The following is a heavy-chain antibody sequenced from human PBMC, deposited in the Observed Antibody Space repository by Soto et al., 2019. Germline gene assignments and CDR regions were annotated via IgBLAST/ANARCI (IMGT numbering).Heavy chain of an antibody. V-gene: IGHV4-39*01. CDR1: GGSISSSSYY. Sequence: QLQLQESGPGLVKPSETLSLTSTVSGGSISSSSYYWGWICQPPGKGLEWIGSIYYSGSTYYNPSLKSRVTISVDTSKNQFSLKLSSVTAADTAVYYCATKPSGSYLLYYYYGMDVWGQGTKVTV. J-gene: IGHJ6*02. CDR3: ATKPSGSYLLYYYYGMDV. D-gene: IGHD1-26*01. CDR2: IYYSGST.